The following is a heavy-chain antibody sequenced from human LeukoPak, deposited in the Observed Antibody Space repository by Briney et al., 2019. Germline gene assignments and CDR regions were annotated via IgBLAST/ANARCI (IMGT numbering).Heavy chain of an antibody. V-gene: IGHV3-21*01. CDR3: AREKDYYDSSGYYFSTARAFDI. J-gene: IGHJ3*02. D-gene: IGHD3-22*01. CDR1: GFTFSSYS. CDR2: ISSNSSYI. Sequence: GGSLRLSCAASGFTFSSYSMNWVRQAPGKGLEWVSSISSNSSYIYYADSVKGRFTISRDNAKNSLYLQVNSLRAEDTAVYYCAREKDYYDSSGYYFSTARAFDIWGQGTMVTVSS.